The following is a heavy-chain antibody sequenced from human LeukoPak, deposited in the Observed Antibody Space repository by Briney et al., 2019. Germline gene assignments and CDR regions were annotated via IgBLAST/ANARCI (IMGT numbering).Heavy chain of an antibody. CDR1: GGTFSSYA. Sequence: SLKVSCKASGGTFSSYAISWVRQAPGQGLEWMGRIIPMLGIVNYAQKFQGRVTITADKSTSTAYMELSSLRSEDTAVYYCARAVIRIQLWGDYYYYGMDVWGQGTTVTVSS. V-gene: IGHV1-69*04. CDR2: IIPMLGIV. J-gene: IGHJ6*02. D-gene: IGHD5-18*01. CDR3: ARAVIRIQLWGDYYYYGMDV.